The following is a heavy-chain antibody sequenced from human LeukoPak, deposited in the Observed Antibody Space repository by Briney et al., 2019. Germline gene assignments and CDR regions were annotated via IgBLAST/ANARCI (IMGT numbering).Heavy chain of an antibody. CDR2: ISSSSSYI. CDR1: EFTFSSYS. CDR3: AREGDSGYDSAFDI. Sequence: GGALRLSCAASEFTFSSYSMNWVRQAPGKGLEWVSSISSSSSYIYYADSVKGRFPISRDNAKNSLYLQMNSLRAEDTAVYYCAREGDSGYDSAFDIWGQGTMVTVSS. V-gene: IGHV3-21*01. D-gene: IGHD5-12*01. J-gene: IGHJ3*02.